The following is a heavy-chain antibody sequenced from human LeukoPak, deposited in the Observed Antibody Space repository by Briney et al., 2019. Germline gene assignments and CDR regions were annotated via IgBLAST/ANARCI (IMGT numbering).Heavy chain of an antibody. CDR2: INPSGGST. J-gene: IGHJ3*02. V-gene: IGHV1-46*03. Sequence: GASVKVSCKASGYTFTSYYMRWVRQAPGQGLEWMGIINPSGGSTSYAQKFQGRVTMTRDTSTSTVYMELSSLRSEDTAVYYCARYCSGGSCYWKNAFDIWGQGTMVTVSS. CDR1: GYTFTSYY. CDR3: ARYCSGGSCYWKNAFDI. D-gene: IGHD2-15*01.